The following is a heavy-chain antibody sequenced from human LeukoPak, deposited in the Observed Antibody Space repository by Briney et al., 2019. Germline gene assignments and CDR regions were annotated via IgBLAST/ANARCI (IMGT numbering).Heavy chain of an antibody. D-gene: IGHD1-1*01. CDR1: GGSISSGSYY. J-gene: IGHJ4*02. CDR3: ARHRHYNWNDVHFDY. V-gene: IGHV4-61*02. CDR2: IYTSGST. Sequence: KPSETLSLTCTVSGGSISSGSYYWSWIRQPAGKGLEWIGRIYTSGSTNYNPSLKSRVTISVDTSKNQFSLKLSSVTAADTAVYYCARHRHYNWNDVHFDYWGQGTLVTVSS.